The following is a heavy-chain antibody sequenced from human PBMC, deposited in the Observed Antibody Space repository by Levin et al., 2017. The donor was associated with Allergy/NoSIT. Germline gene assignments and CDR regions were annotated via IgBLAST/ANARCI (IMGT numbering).Heavy chain of an antibody. CDR2: ISYDGSNK. Sequence: GESLKISCAASGFTFSSYAMHWVRQAPGKGLEWVAVISYDGSNKYYADSVKGRFTISRDNSKNTLYLQMNSLRAEDTAVYYCASLWFGELHYYYYYGMDVWGQGTTVTVSS. CDR1: GFTFSSYA. J-gene: IGHJ6*02. V-gene: IGHV3-30-3*01. CDR3: ASLWFGELHYYYYYGMDV. D-gene: IGHD3-10*01.